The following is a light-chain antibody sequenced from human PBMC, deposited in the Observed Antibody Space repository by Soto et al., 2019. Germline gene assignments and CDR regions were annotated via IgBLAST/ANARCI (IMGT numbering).Light chain of an antibody. V-gene: IGKV1-27*01. Sequence: DIQMTQSPSSLSASVGDRVTITCRASQGISNYLAWYQQKPGRVPKLLIYAASTLQSGVPSRFSGSGYGADFTLTISSLQPEDVGTYYCQKYDSAPWTFGQGTKVDIK. CDR3: QKYDSAPWT. J-gene: IGKJ1*01. CDR1: QGISNY. CDR2: AAS.